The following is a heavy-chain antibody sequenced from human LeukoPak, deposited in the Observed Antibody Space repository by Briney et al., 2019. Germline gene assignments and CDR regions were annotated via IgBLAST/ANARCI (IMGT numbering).Heavy chain of an antibody. Sequence: SQTLSLTCTVSGGSISSGDYYWGWIRQPPGKGLEWIGSIYYSGSTYYNPSLKSRVTISVDTSKNQFSLKLSSVTAADTAVYYCARHDYGDLNPDYWGQGTLVTVSS. CDR1: GGSISSGDYY. D-gene: IGHD4-17*01. CDR3: ARHDYGDLNPDY. V-gene: IGHV4-39*01. CDR2: IYYSGST. J-gene: IGHJ4*02.